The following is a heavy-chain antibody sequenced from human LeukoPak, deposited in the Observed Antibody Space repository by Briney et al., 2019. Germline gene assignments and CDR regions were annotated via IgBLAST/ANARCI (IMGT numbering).Heavy chain of an antibody. CDR3: ARDRDWYTFDY. J-gene: IGHJ4*02. D-gene: IGHD3-9*01. V-gene: IGHV3-7*03. CDR2: IKQDGSER. Sequence: GGSLRLSCAASGFTFSSYWMDWVRQAPGKGLEWVANIKQDGSERYYVDSVKGRITISRDNAKNSLYLQMDGLRAEDTAVYFCARDRDWYTFDYWGQGTLVTVSS. CDR1: GFTFSSYW.